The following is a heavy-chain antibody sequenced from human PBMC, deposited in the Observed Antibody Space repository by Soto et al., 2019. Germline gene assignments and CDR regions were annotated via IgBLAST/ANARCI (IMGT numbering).Heavy chain of an antibody. Sequence: SETLSLTCTVSGGSISSYYWSWIRQPPGKGLEWIGYIYYSGSTNYNPSLKSRVTISVDTSKNQFSLKLSSVTAADTAVYYCARSEYSSSWFDYRGQGTLVTVSS. CDR2: IYYSGST. CDR1: GGSISSYY. V-gene: IGHV4-59*08. J-gene: IGHJ4*02. CDR3: ARSEYSSSWFDY. D-gene: IGHD6-13*01.